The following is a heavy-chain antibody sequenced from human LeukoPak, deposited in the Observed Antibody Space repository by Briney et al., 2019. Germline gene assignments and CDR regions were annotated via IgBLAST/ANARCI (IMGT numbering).Heavy chain of an antibody. Sequence: GGSLRLSCAASGFSFSRYGMHWVRQAPGTGLQWVAFIRFDGSNKYYTDSVKGRFTISRDNSKSTLYLQMNSLRAEDTAVYYCAKDLTNFYDSGAPGHWGQGSQVTVSS. J-gene: IGHJ4*02. CDR3: AKDLTNFYDSGAPGH. D-gene: IGHD3-22*01. CDR1: GFSFSRYG. CDR2: IRFDGSNK. V-gene: IGHV3-30*02.